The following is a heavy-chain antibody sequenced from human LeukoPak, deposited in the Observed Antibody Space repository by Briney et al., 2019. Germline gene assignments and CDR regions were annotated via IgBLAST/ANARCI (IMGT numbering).Heavy chain of an antibody. V-gene: IGHV1-2*02. Sequence: ASVKVSCKASGYTFTGYYMHWVRQAPGQGLEWMGWINPNSGGTNYAQKFQGRVTMTRDTSISTAYMELSRLRSDDTAVYYCVLGALWFGDSNLGGWFDPWGQGTLVTVSS. D-gene: IGHD3-10*01. J-gene: IGHJ5*02. CDR2: INPNSGGT. CDR3: VLGALWFGDSNLGGWFDP. CDR1: GYTFTGYY.